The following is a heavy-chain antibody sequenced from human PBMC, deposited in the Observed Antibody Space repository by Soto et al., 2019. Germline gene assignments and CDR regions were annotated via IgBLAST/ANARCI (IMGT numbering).Heavy chain of an antibody. CDR1: GFTVSSYE. J-gene: IGHJ4*02. V-gene: IGHV3-48*03. CDR3: ARPSRAGYNVDFDY. CDR2: ISSSGSTI. D-gene: IGHD5-12*01. Sequence: GGSLRLTCAASGFTVSSYEMNWVRQAPGKGLEWVSYISSSGSTIYYADSVKGRFTISRDNAKNSLYLQMNSLRADDTSVDYGARPSRAGYNVDFDYWGQGSLVTVSS.